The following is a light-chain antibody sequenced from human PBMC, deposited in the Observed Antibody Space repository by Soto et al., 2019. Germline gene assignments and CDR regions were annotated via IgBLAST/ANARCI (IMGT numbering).Light chain of an antibody. V-gene: IGLV2-14*01. CDR3: SSFTSSNTVL. CDR1: SSDVGGYNY. Sequence: QSALTQPASVSGSPGQSITISCTGTSSDVGGYNYVSWYQQHPGKAPKLIIYNVSNRPSGVSNRFSGSKSVNTASLTISGLQAEDEGHYYCSSFTSSNTVLFGGGTKLTVL. J-gene: IGLJ2*01. CDR2: NVS.